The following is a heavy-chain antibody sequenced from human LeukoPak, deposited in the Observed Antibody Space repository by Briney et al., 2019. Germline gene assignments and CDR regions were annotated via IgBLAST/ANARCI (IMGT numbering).Heavy chain of an antibody. CDR1: GHSFSSNSAA. D-gene: IGHD6-13*01. Sequence: SQTLSLTCAISGHSFSSNSAAWSWGRQSPSRGLEWLGRTYYRSKLYNDYAVCVKSRITITPDTSNNQFSLQLNSVTPEDTAVYYCARAIAAAGGFDYWGQGTLVTVSS. J-gene: IGHJ4*02. CDR3: ARAIAAAGGFDY. V-gene: IGHV6-1*01. CDR2: TYYRSKLYN.